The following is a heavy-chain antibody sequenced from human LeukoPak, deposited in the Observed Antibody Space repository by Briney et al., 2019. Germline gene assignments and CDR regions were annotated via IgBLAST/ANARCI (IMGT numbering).Heavy chain of an antibody. D-gene: IGHD1-26*01. Sequence: GGSLRLSCAASGFTFSTYWMHWVRQAPGKGLVWVSRTNSDGSSTTYADSVKGRFTISRDNAKNALYLQMNSLPAENTALYYCARSKYSASHVDYWGQGTLVTVSS. V-gene: IGHV3-74*01. CDR3: ARSKYSASHVDY. J-gene: IGHJ4*02. CDR2: TNSDGSST. CDR1: GFTFSTYW.